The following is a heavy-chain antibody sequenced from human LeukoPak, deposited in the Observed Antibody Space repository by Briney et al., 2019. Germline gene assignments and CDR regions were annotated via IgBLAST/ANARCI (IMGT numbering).Heavy chain of an antibody. CDR2: ISSSSSYI. D-gene: IGHD4-17*01. J-gene: IGHJ4*02. CDR1: GFTFSSYS. V-gene: IGHV3-21*01. CDR3: ASGSYGDYRYYFDY. Sequence: GGSLRLSCAASGFTFSSYSMNWVRQAPGKGLEWVSSISSSSSYIYYADSVKGRFTISRDNAKNSLYLQMNSLRAEDTAVYYCASGSYGDYRYYFDYWGQGTLVTVSS.